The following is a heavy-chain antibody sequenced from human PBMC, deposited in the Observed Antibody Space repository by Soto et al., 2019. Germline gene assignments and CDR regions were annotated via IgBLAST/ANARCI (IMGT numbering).Heavy chain of an antibody. CDR1: GGSISSYY. CDR2: IYYSGST. Sequence: SETLSLTCTVSGGSISSYYWSWIRQPPGKGLEWIGYIYYSGSTNYNPSLKSRVTISVDTSKNQLSLKLSSVTAADTAVYYCARHRGAYCSSTSCYAYYYYYYMDVWGKGTTVTVSS. CDR3: ARHRGAYCSSTSCYAYYYYYYMDV. V-gene: IGHV4-59*08. J-gene: IGHJ6*03. D-gene: IGHD2-2*01.